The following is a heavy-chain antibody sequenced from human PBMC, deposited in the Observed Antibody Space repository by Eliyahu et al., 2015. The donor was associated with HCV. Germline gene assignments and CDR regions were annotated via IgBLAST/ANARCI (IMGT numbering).Heavy chain of an antibody. CDR2: INSRSNYI. V-gene: IGHV3-21*02. J-gene: IGHJ4*02. CDR3: ARDWITMNGDLVRLGF. Sequence: EVQLVESGGGLVKPGGSLRXSCAASGFSFXXYTMNXVRQAPGKGLEWVSSINSRSNYIEYADSVKGRFTISRDNAKNSLFLHMHSLRAEDTAVYYCARDWITMNGDLVRLGFWGQGTLVTVSS. CDR1: GFSFXXYT. D-gene: IGHD4-17*01.